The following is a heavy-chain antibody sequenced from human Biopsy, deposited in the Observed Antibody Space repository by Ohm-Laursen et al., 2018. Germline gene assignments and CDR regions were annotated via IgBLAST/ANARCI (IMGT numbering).Heavy chain of an antibody. J-gene: IGHJ4*02. CDR1: GVSINGGRYY. CDR3: ARLGSGDYFPTFFDF. Sequence: SDTLSLTCTVSGVSINGGRYYWNWIRPHPGKGLEWIGNIFYSANTYYNPSLKSRVTISVDTSKNQFSLKLSSVTAADTAVYYRARLGSGDYFPTFFDFWGQGALVTVSS. D-gene: IGHD5-12*01. CDR2: IFYSANT. V-gene: IGHV4-31*03.